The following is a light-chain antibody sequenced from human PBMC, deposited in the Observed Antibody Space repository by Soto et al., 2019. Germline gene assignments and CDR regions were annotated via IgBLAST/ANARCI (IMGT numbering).Light chain of an antibody. J-gene: IGKJ1*01. CDR3: QQYGDSPDTDRWT. V-gene: IGKV3-20*01. CDR2: AAS. Sequence: EIVLTQSPGTLSLSPGERASLSCRASQSVRRSSFAWYQQKPGQPPRLLISAASSRGTGIPDRFSGSGSGTDFTLTISRLEPEDFAVYFCQQYGDSPDTDRWTFGPGTKVEIK. CDR1: QSVRRSS.